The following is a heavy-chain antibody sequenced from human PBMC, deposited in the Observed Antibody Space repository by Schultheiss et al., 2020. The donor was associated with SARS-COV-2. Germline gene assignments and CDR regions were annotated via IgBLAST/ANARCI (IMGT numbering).Heavy chain of an antibody. J-gene: IGHJ5*02. Sequence: SGPTLVKPTQTLTLTCMFSGFSLSTSGVGVGWIRQPPGKALECLALIYWNDDKRYSPSLKSRLTITKDTSKNQVVLTMTNMDPVDTATYYCAHRYYDFWSGYPAGGWFDTWGQGTLGTGSS. CDR1: GFSLSTSGVG. D-gene: IGHD3-3*01. CDR3: AHRYYDFWSGYPAGGWFDT. V-gene: IGHV2-5*01. CDR2: IYWNDDK.